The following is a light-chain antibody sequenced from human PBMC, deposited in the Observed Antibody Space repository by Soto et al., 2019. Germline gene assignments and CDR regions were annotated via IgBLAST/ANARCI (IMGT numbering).Light chain of an antibody. CDR1: QSVLYTSDNKNY. Sequence: DIVMTQSPDSLAVSLGGRATINCKSSQSVLYTSDNKNYLAWYQQKPGQPPKLLIYWASNRESGAPDRFSARASGTDFTLTISGLQAEDVAVYYCQQHYNSPFAFGPGTKVDI. V-gene: IGKV4-1*01. CDR2: WAS. J-gene: IGKJ3*01. CDR3: QQHYNSPFA.